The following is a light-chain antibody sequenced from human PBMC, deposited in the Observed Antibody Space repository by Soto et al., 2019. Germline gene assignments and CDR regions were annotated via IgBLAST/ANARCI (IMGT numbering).Light chain of an antibody. Sequence: DIQMIQTPSTLSASEGSRVTVTCGASQSINGWLAWYQQKPGQAPNLLIYKASTLESGVPSRFSGSGSGTEFTLTVFSLQPDDFATYYCPQSHIFPRPFGQGTKVDIK. CDR1: QSINGW. CDR2: KAS. V-gene: IGKV1-5*03. CDR3: PQSHIFPRP. J-gene: IGKJ2*01.